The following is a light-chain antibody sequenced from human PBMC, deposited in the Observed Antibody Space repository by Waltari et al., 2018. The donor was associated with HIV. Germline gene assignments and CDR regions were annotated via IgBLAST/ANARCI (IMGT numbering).Light chain of an antibody. CDR3: QQYYSTPPT. Sequence: DIVMTQLPDSLAVSLGERATLNCKSSPSLLYRPKNKDSLAWYQQKPVQSPKILIYWASTREFGVPDRFSGSGSGTDFTLTISSLQAEDVAVYYCQQYYSTPPTFGPGTKVDIK. J-gene: IGKJ3*01. V-gene: IGKV4-1*01. CDR2: WAS. CDR1: PSLLYRPKNKDS.